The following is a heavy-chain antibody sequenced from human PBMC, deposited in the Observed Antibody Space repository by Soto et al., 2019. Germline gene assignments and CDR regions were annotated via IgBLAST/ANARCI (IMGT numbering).Heavy chain of an antibody. CDR2: IYPGDSDT. CDR3: ARVGVVPTNRNGMDV. V-gene: IGHV5-51*01. CDR1: WYSFTSYW. Sequence: GESLKISCKGSWYSFTSYWIGWLRQVPGKVLEWMGIIYPGDSDTRYSPSFQGQVTISADKSISTAYLQWSSLKASDTAMYYCARVGVVPTNRNGMDVWGQGTTVTVSS. J-gene: IGHJ6*02. D-gene: IGHD3-3*01.